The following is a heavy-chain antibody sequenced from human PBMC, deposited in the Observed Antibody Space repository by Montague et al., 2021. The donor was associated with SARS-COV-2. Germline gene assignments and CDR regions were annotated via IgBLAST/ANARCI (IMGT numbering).Heavy chain of an antibody. Sequence: TTNYNPSLRSRVTMSVDTFKNQFSLKVNSVTAADTAVYYCARGYYRGNGDFFDYWGQGTLVTVSS. D-gene: IGHD2-21*01. V-gene: IGHV4-4*07. CDR3: ARGYYRGNGDFFDY. CDR2: TT. J-gene: IGHJ4*02.